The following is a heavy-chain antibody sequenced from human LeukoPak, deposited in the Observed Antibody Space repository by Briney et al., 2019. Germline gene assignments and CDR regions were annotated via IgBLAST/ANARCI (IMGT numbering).Heavy chain of an antibody. J-gene: IGHJ6*03. CDR2: IKQDGSEK. CDR1: GFTFSSYA. V-gene: IGHV3-7*01. Sequence: GGSLRLSCAASGFTFSSYAMSWVRQAPGKGLEWVANIKQDGSEKNYVDSVKGRFTISRDNAKNSLYLQMNSLRAEDTAVYYCARSVRDYSNYGLYSYPNYYYYYMDVWGKGTTVTVSS. CDR3: ARSVRDYSNYGLYSYPNYYYYYMDV. D-gene: IGHD4-11*01.